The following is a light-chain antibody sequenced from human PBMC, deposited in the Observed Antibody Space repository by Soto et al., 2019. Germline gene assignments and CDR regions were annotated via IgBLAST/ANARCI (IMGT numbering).Light chain of an antibody. CDR1: QNIKNY. CDR3: QQSYSTPWT. V-gene: IGKV1-39*01. Sequence: DIQMTQSPSSLSASVGDSITITCRASQNIKNYLNWYQQKPGKAPKLLIYAASSLQSGVPSRFSGSGSGTDFTLTISSLQPEDFATYYCQQSYSTPWTFGQGTKVDIK. J-gene: IGKJ1*01. CDR2: AAS.